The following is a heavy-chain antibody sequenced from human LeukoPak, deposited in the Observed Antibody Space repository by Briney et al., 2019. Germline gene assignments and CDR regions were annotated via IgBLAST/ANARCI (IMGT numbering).Heavy chain of an antibody. D-gene: IGHD1-26*01. Sequence: GGSLRLSCAASGFTVSSNYMSWVRQAPGKGLEWVSVIYSGGSTYYADSVKGRFTISRDNSKNTLYPQMNSLRAEDTAVYYCARDPGAAWERAFDIWGQGTMVTVSS. CDR1: GFTVSSNY. V-gene: IGHV3-66*01. J-gene: IGHJ3*02. CDR2: IYSGGST. CDR3: ARDPGAAWERAFDI.